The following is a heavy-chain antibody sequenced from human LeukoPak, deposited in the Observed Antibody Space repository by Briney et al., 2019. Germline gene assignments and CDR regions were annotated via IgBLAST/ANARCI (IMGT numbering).Heavy chain of an antibody. CDR3: ARYRYGFLDY. Sequence: SETLSLTCTVSGGPISSYYWSWIRQPPGKGLEWIGYIYYSGSTNYNPSLKSRVTISVDRSKNQFSLKLSSVTAADTAVYYCARYRYGFLDYWGQGTLVIVSS. CDR1: GGPISSYY. V-gene: IGHV4-59*12. CDR2: IYYSGST. J-gene: IGHJ4*02. D-gene: IGHD5-18*01.